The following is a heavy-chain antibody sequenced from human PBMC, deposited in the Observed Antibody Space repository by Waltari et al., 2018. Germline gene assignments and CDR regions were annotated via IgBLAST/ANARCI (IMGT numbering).Heavy chain of an antibody. V-gene: IGHV3-23*03. Sequence: EVQLLESGGGLVQPGGSLRLSCAASGFIFSDYAITWVRQAPGKGLEWVSFISGGGTGLYYADSVKGRFTISRDNSKNTLYLQMNSLRAEDTAVFYCAKCTGGSCYGIDYWGQGTLVTVSS. CDR3: AKCTGGSCYGIDY. CDR1: GFIFSDYA. J-gene: IGHJ4*02. CDR2: ISGGGTGL. D-gene: IGHD2-15*01.